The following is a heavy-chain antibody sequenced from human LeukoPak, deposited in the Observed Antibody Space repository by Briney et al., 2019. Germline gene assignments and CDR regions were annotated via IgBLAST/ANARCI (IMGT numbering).Heavy chain of an antibody. D-gene: IGHD4-17*01. V-gene: IGHV3-23*01. Sequence: GGSLRLSCAASGFTFSSYAMSWVRQAPGKGLEWVSAFTGSGASTYYADSVKGRFTISRDNSKNTLYLQMNSLRAEDTAVYYCAKGRYDYGNYWGQGTLVTVSS. J-gene: IGHJ4*02. CDR2: FTGSGAST. CDR1: GFTFSSYA. CDR3: AKGRYDYGNY.